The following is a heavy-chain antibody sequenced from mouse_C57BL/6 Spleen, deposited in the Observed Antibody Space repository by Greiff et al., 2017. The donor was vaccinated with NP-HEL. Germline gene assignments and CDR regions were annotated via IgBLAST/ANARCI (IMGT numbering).Heavy chain of an antibody. Sequence: QVQLQQSGAELAKPGASVKLSCKASGYTFTSYWMHWVKQRPGKGLEWIGYINPRSGYTKYHQKFKDKAKLTADKSSSTAYMQLSSLTYEDSAVYYCAREDSSGSAWFAYWGQGTLVTVSA. V-gene: IGHV1-7*01. CDR3: AREDSSGSAWFAY. CDR2: INPRSGYT. CDR1: GYTFTSYW. J-gene: IGHJ3*01. D-gene: IGHD3-2*02.